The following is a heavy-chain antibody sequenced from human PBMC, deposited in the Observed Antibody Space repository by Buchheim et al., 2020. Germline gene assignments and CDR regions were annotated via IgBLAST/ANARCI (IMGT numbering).Heavy chain of an antibody. J-gene: IGHJ3*02. V-gene: IGHV3-23*01. CDR2: ISGSGDSI. CDR3: ARDRGQWLVHPFDM. CDR1: GFTFSNSA. D-gene: IGHD6-19*01. Sequence: EVQLLESGGDLVQPGGSLRLSCAASGFTFSNSAMNWVRQAPGKGLEWVSMISGSGDSIYNSESVKGRFTTSRDNSKNRLYLQMNSLRPEDTAVYYCARDRGQWLVHPFDMWGQGT.